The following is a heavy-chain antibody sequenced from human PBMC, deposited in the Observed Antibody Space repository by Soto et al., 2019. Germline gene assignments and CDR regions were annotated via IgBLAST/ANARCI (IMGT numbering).Heavy chain of an antibody. D-gene: IGHD6-19*01. CDR2: ISWNSGSI. CDR1: GFTFDDYA. J-gene: IGHJ6*02. CDR3: AKDIIAVAGADYYYYGMDV. Sequence: PGGSLRLSCAASGFTFDDYAMHWVRQAPGKGLEWVSGISWNSGSIGYADSVKGRFTISRDNAKNSLYLQMNSLRAEDTALYYCAKDIIAVAGADYYYYGMDVWGQGTTVTVSS. V-gene: IGHV3-9*01.